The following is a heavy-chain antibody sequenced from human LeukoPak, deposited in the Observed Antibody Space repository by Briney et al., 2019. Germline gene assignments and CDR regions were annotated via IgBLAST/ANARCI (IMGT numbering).Heavy chain of an antibody. Sequence: PGGSLRLSCAASEFTLSKYWMTWARQAPGKGLEWVANIKQDGNAKYYAESVKGRFTISRDNAKNSLYLQMNSLRAEDTAVYYCARQGTINWDLNFWGQGALVTVSS. CDR1: EFTLSKYW. D-gene: IGHD1-1*01. CDR3: ARQGTINWDLNF. CDR2: IKQDGNAK. V-gene: IGHV3-7*03. J-gene: IGHJ4*02.